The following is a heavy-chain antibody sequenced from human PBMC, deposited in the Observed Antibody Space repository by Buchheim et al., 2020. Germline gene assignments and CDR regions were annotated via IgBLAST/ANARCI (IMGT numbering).Heavy chain of an antibody. CDR3: ARRLRAPVIEWGFDY. CDR2: IYYSGST. J-gene: IGHJ4*02. Sequence: QLQLQESGPGLVKPSETLSLTCTVSGGSISSSSYYWGWIRQPPGKGLEWIGSIYYSGSTYYNPSLKSRVTISVDTSKNQFSLKLSSVTAADTAVYYCARRLRAPVIEWGFDYWGQGTL. CDR1: GGSISSSSYY. V-gene: IGHV4-39*01. D-gene: IGHD2-21*01.